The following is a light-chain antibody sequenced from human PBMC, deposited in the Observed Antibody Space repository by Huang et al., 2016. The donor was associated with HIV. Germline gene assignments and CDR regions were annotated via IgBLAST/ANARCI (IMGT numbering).Light chain of an antibody. J-gene: IGKJ4*01. CDR3: QQYNNWLLS. CDR1: RSVSSN. V-gene: IGKV3-15*01. CDR2: GSS. Sequence: IVMTQSPATLSVSPGERVTVSCRANRSVSSNLAWYQQRPGQAPRLLIYGSSNRAPGIPARFSGSGSGTDFSLTISSLQSEDFALYYCQQYNNWLLSFGGGTRVDI.